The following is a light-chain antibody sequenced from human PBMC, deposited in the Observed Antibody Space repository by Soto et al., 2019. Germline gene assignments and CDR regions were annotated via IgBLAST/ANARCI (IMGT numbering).Light chain of an antibody. J-gene: IGKJ1*01. V-gene: IGKV3-20*01. CDR2: GAS. Sequence: EIVLTQSPGTLALSPGERATLSCRASQSITSTYLAWYQQKPGQAPRLLIYGASSRATGIPDRFSGSGSGTDFTLTISRLAPEDFAVYYCQQFDGSPRTFGQGTKVEIK. CDR3: QQFDGSPRT. CDR1: QSITSTY.